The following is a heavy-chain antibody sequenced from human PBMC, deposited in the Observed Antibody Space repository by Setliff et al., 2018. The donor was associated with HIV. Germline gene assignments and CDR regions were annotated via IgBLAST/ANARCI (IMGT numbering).Heavy chain of an antibody. CDR1: GDSISSESSF. CDR2: ISHSGNT. CDR3: ARLEDQLGPGWFAP. V-gene: IGHV4-31*03. Sequence: SETLSLTCSVSGDSISSESSFWSWVRQYPGKGLELIGYISHSGNTYYTPSLESRITSSVDTSKNQFSLKVNSVTAADTAVYYCARLEDQLGPGWFAPWGQGTLVTVSS. J-gene: IGHJ5*02. D-gene: IGHD1-1*01.